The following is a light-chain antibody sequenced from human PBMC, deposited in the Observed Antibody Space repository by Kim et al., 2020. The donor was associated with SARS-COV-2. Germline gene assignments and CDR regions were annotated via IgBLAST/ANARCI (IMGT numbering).Light chain of an antibody. CDR2: DAS. J-gene: IGKJ4*01. CDR1: QSIGIY. CDR3: QQHRYSPLT. V-gene: IGKV3-20*01. Sequence: LSPGERAPLSCRASQSIGIYLAWYQQTPGQAPRLLLYDASSRATGIPDRFGGSGSGTDFTLTISGLQPEDSAVYYCQQHRYSPLTFGGGTKVDIK.